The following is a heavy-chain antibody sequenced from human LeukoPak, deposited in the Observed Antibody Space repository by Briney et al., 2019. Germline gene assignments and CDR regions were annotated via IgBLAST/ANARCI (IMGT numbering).Heavy chain of an antibody. Sequence: PGGSLRLSCAASGFTFSSYAMSWVRQAPGKGLEWVSAISSSGGSTYYADSVKGRFTISRDNSKNTLYLQIDSLRAEDTAVYYGANDVGSGSYFDYWGQGTLVTVSS. V-gene: IGHV3-23*01. CDR3: ANDVGSGSYFDY. CDR2: ISSSGGST. CDR1: GFTFSSYA. J-gene: IGHJ4*02. D-gene: IGHD3-10*01.